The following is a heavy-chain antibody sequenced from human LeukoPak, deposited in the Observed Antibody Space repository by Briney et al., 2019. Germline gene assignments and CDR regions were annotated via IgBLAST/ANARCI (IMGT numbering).Heavy chain of an antibody. V-gene: IGHV4-39*01. CDR3: ARHRDGYNWDAFDI. J-gene: IGHJ3*02. Sequence: SETLSLTCTVSGGSISSRSYYWGWIRQPPGKGLEWIGSIYYSGSTYYNPSFKSRVTISVDTSKNQFSLKLSSVTAADTAVYYCARHRDGYNWDAFDIWGQGTLVTVSS. CDR1: GGSISSRSYY. CDR2: IYYSGST. D-gene: IGHD5-24*01.